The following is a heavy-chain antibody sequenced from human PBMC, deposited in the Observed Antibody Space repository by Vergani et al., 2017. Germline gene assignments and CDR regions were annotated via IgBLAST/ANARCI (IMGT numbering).Heavy chain of an antibody. V-gene: IGHV3-7*03. Sequence: EVQLVESGGGLVQPGGSLRLSCAASGFTFSSYWMSWVRQAPGKGLEWVANIKQDGSEKYYVDSVKGRFTISRDNAKNSLYLQMNSLRAEDTAVYYCARDWSGYSYAYNWFDPWGQGTLVTVSS. D-gene: IGHD5-18*01. CDR3: ARDWSGYSYAYNWFDP. J-gene: IGHJ5*02. CDR2: IKQDGSEK. CDR1: GFTFSSYW.